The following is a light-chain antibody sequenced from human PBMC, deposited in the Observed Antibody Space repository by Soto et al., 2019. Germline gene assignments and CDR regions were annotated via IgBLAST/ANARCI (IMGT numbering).Light chain of an antibody. Sequence: DIQMTQSPSSLSASVGDRVTITCQASQDISNYLNWYQQKPGKAPKLLIYDASNLETGVPSRFSGSGSGTDFTFTICSLQPEDIATYYCQQNDNLPPTFGQGTKLEIK. V-gene: IGKV1-33*01. CDR3: QQNDNLPPT. CDR1: QDISNY. J-gene: IGKJ2*01. CDR2: DAS.